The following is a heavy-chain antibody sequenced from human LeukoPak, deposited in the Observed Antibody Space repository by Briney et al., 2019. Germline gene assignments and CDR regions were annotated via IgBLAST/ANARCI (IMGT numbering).Heavy chain of an antibody. CDR1: GGSFSGYY. Sequence: PSETLSLTCAVYGGSFSGYYWNWIRQPPGKGLEWIGEIYHSGSTNYNPSLKSRITISVDKSKNLFSLKLSSVTAADAGVYHCARRHLEGYNAYGLFDYWGQGTLVTVSS. D-gene: IGHD5-12*01. V-gene: IGHV4-34*01. J-gene: IGHJ4*02. CDR2: IYHSGST. CDR3: ARRHLEGYNAYGLFDY.